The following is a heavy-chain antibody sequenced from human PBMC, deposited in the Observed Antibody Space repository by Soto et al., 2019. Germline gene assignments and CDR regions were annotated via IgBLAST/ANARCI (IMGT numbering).Heavy chain of an antibody. J-gene: IGHJ4*02. CDR2: ISAHNGNI. D-gene: IGHD1-1*01. V-gene: IGHV1-18*01. Sequence: QVHLVQSGAEVKKPGASVKVSCKGSGYACTTYGIARVRQAPGQGLEWMGWISAHNGNINYAQKLQGRVTVTRDTSTSTAYMELRSLRSDDTAVYYCARGRYGDYWGQGALVTVSS. CDR1: GYACTTYG. CDR3: ARGRYGDY.